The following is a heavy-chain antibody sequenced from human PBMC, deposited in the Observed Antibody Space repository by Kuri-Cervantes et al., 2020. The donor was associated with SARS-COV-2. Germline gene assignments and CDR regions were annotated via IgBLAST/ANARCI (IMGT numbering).Heavy chain of an antibody. CDR2: ISGSGGST. CDR3: ARDQAGTIDY. D-gene: IGHD1-1*01. J-gene: IGHJ4*02. V-gene: IGHV3-23*01. Sequence: GESLKISCAASGFTFSSYSMNWVRQAPGKGLEWVSAISGSGGSTYYADSVKGRFTISRDNSKNTLYLQMNSLRAEDTAVYYCARDQAGTIDYWGQGTLVTVSS. CDR1: GFTFSSYS.